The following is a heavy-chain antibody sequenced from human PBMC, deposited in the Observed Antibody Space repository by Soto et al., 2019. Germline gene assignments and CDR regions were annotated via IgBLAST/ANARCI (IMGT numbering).Heavy chain of an antibody. CDR3: ARGYCSSTSCPLGMDV. CDR2: IIPIFGTA. J-gene: IGHJ6*02. V-gene: IGHV1-69*01. Sequence: QVQLVQSGAEVKKPGSSVKVSCQASGGTFSSYAISWVRQAPGQGLEWMGGIIPIFGTANYAQKFQGRVTITADESTSTAYMELSSLRSEDTAVYYCARGYCSSTSCPLGMDVWGQGTTVTVSS. CDR1: GGTFSSYA. D-gene: IGHD2-2*01.